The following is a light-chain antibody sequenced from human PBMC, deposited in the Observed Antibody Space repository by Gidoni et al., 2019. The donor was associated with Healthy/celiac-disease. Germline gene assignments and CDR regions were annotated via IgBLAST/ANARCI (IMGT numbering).Light chain of an antibody. Sequence: DIQMTQSPSSLSASVGDRVTITCRASQRISSWLAWYQQKPGKAPKLLIYKASSLESGVPSRFSGSGSGTEFTLTISSLQPDDFATYYCQQYNSQPWTFGQXTKVEIK. CDR3: QQYNSQPWT. V-gene: IGKV1-5*03. CDR2: KAS. CDR1: QRISSW. J-gene: IGKJ1*01.